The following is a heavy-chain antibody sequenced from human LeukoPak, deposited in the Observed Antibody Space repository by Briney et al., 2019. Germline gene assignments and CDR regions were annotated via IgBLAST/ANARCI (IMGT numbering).Heavy chain of an antibody. CDR1: GYSISSGYY. J-gene: IGHJ6*03. CDR3: ARSFEDFWSGYYYYYYYYMDV. CDR2: IYHSGST. Sequence: PSETLSLTCTVSGYSISSGYYWGWIRQPPGKGLEWIGSIYHSGSTYYNPSLKSRVTISVDTSKNQFSLKLSSVTAADTAVYYCARSFEDFWSGYYYYYYYYMDVWGKRTTVTVSS. V-gene: IGHV4-38-2*02. D-gene: IGHD3-3*01.